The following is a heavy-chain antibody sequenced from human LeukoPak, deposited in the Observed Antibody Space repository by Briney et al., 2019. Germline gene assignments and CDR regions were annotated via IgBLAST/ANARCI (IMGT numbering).Heavy chain of an antibody. CDR2: IYYGGGT. J-gene: IGHJ5*02. D-gene: IGHD2/OR15-2a*01. CDR3: AKTSTHDWFDP. CDR1: GDSINNNNYY. V-gene: IGHV4-39*07. Sequence: PSETLSLTCSASGDSINNNNYYWGWIRQPPGKGLEWVASIYYGGGTYYNPSLNSRVTISVDTSKNQVSLKVRSVTAADTAVYYCAKTSTHDWFDPWGQGILVTVSS.